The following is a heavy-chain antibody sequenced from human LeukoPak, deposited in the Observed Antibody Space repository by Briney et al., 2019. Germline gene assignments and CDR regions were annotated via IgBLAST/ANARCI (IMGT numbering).Heavy chain of an antibody. Sequence: GGSLRLSCAASGFAFSSYGMHWVRQAPGKGLEWVAFLRYDGSNKYYADSVKGRFTVSRDNSKNTLYLQMNSLRAEDTAVYYCARTREQWQVLDYWGQGTLVTVSS. J-gene: IGHJ4*02. D-gene: IGHD6-19*01. CDR1: GFAFSSYG. CDR3: ARTREQWQVLDY. CDR2: LRYDGSNK. V-gene: IGHV3-30*02.